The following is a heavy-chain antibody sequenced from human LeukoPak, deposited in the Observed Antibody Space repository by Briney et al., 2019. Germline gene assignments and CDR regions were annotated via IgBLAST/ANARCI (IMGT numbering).Heavy chain of an antibody. CDR3: ARGDSNCSSTSCYVY. CDR2: IIPILGIA. Sequence: SVKVSCKASGGTFSSYAISWVRQAPGQGLEWMGRIIPILGIADYAQKFQGRVTITADKSTSTAYMELSSLRSEDTAVYYCARGDSNCSSTSCYVYWGQGTLVTVSS. V-gene: IGHV1-69*04. D-gene: IGHD2-2*01. CDR1: GGTFSSYA. J-gene: IGHJ4*02.